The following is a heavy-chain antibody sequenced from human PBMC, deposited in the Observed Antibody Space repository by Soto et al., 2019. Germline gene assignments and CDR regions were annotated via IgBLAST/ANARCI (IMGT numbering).Heavy chain of an antibody. CDR2: ISSSGGGT. D-gene: IGHD2-2*01. J-gene: IGHJ4*02. Sequence: GGSLRLSCAASGFTFSKYAMSWVRQAPGKGLEWVSSISSSGGGTYYADSVKGRLTISRDNSKKTLYLQMNSLRADDTAVYYCAKDAEYGLPTLFDFWGQGTLVTVSS. CDR1: GFTFSKYA. V-gene: IGHV3-23*01. CDR3: AKDAEYGLPTLFDF.